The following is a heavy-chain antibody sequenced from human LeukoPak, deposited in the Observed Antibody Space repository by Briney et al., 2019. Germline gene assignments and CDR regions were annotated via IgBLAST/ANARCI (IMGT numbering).Heavy chain of an antibody. CDR3: ARIVGATGGYFDY. CDR2: INPNSGGT. Sequence: GASVKVSCKASGYTFTGYYMHWVRQAPGQGLEWMGWINPNSGGTNYAQKFQGRVTMTRDTSISTAYMELSRLRSDDTAVYYCARIVGATGGYFDYWGQGTLVTVSS. V-gene: IGHV1-2*02. J-gene: IGHJ4*02. CDR1: GYTFTGYY. D-gene: IGHD1-26*01.